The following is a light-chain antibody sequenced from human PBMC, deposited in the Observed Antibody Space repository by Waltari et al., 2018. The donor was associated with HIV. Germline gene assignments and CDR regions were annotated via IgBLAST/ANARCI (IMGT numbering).Light chain of an antibody. CDR3: AAWDDRLDGQGV. J-gene: IGLJ3*02. V-gene: IGLV1-44*01. Sequence: QSVLTQPPSASGTPGQRVTISCSGTRSNIGTNTVNWYQIIPGTAPKLLISNDNQRPSGVPDRFSGCRSCTAASLAISGLRSEDEAEYYCAAWDDRLDGQGVFGGGTTLTVL. CDR2: NDN. CDR1: RSNIGTNT.